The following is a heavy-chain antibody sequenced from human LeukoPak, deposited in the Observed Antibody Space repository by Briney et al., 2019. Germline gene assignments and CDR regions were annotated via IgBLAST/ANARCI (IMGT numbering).Heavy chain of an antibody. J-gene: IGHJ4*02. Sequence: GGSLRLSCAPSAFTASSNYMSWVRQAPGKGLEWVSVIYNGGSTYYADSVKGRFTISRDNAKNSLYLQMNSLRAEDTAVYYCARTLEQQLVPGYFDYWGQGTLVTVSS. CDR1: AFTASSNY. V-gene: IGHV3-53*01. CDR3: ARTLEQQLVPGYFDY. CDR2: IYNGGST. D-gene: IGHD6-13*01.